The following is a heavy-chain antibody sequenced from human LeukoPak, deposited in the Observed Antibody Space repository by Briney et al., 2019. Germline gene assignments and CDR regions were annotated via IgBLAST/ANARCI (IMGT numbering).Heavy chain of an antibody. V-gene: IGHV3-48*03. J-gene: IGHJ4*02. CDR1: GFTFSSYE. CDR3: AAVIDY. Sequence: PGGSLRLSCAASGFTFSSYEMNWIRQAPGKGLEWISYISNSGSTKYYADSVKGRFTISRDNAKNSVFLQMNSLRAEDTAVYYCAAVIDYWGQGTLVTVS. CDR2: ISNSGSTK.